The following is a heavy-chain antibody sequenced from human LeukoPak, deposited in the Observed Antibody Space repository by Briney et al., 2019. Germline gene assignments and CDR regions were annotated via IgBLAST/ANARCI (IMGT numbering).Heavy chain of an antibody. V-gene: IGHV3-23*01. J-gene: IGHJ4*02. CDR2: ISGSGDIS. CDR3: AKRLVVVTAIGDDY. D-gene: IGHD2-21*02. CDR1: GFTFSSYA. Sequence: PGGSLRLHCAASGFTFSSYAMSWVRQAPGKGLEWVSSISGSGDISYYADSVKGRFTISRDNSKSTLYLQMNSLRAEDTAVYYCAKRLVVVTAIGDDYWGQGTLVTVSS.